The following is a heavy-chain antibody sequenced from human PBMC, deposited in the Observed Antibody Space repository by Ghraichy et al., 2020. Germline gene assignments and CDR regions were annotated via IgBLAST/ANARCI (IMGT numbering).Heavy chain of an antibody. CDR2: IYYSGST. J-gene: IGHJ6*03. CDR1: GGSISSSSYY. Sequence: SETLSLTCTVSGGSISSSSYYWGWIRQPPGKGLEWIGSIYYSGSTYYNPSLKSRVTISVDTSKNQFSLKLSSVTAADTAVYYCASSPGFGVVPDYYYYYMDVWGKGTTVTVSS. D-gene: IGHD3-3*01. CDR3: ASSPGFGVVPDYYYYYMDV. V-gene: IGHV4-39*01.